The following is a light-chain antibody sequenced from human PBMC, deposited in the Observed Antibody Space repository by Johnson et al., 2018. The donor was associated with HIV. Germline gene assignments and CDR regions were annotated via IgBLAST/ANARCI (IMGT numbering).Light chain of an antibody. J-gene: IGLJ1*01. CDR1: SSNIENYF. V-gene: IGLV1-51*02. CDR2: EDN. Sequence: QSVLTQPPSLSAAPGQRVSISCSGNSSNIENYFVSWYQQLPGAAPRLLIYEDNKRPSGIPDRFSGSKSGTSATLGITGLQTGDEADYFCGNWDSSLSVLFGTGTKFTVL. CDR3: GNWDSSLSVL.